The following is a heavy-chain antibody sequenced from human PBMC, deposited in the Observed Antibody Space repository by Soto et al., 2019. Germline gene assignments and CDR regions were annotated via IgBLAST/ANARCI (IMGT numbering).Heavy chain of an antibody. CDR2: IIPIFGTA. J-gene: IGHJ5*02. D-gene: IGHD2-21*02. Sequence: SVKVSCKASGGTFSSYAISWVRQAPGQGLEWMGGIIPIFGTANYAQKFQGRVTITADESTSTAYMELSSPRSEDTAVYYCARGSRLAYCGGDCSNWFDPWGQGTLVTVSS. CDR3: ARGSRLAYCGGDCSNWFDP. V-gene: IGHV1-69*13. CDR1: GGTFSSYA.